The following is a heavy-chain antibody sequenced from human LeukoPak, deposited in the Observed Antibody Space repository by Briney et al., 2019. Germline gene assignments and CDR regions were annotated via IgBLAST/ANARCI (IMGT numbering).Heavy chain of an antibody. Sequence: GGSLRLSCAASGFTFSSYGMHWVRQAPGKGLEWVAVIWYDGSNKYYADSVKGRFTISRDNSKNTLYLQMNSLRAEDTAVYYCARGDHSSGWSDAFDIWGQGTMVTVSS. CDR2: IWYDGSNK. J-gene: IGHJ3*02. CDR3: ARGDHSSGWSDAFDI. D-gene: IGHD6-13*01. CDR1: GFTFSSYG. V-gene: IGHV3-33*01.